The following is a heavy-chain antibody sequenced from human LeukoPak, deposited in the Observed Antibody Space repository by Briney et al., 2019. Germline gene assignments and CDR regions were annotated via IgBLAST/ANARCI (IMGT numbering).Heavy chain of an antibody. CDR1: GYSISSGYY. V-gene: IGHV4-38-2*02. Sequence: SETLSLTCTVSGYSISSGYYWGWIRQPPGKGLEWIGSIYHSGSTYYNPSLKSRVTIPVDTSKNQFSLKLSSVTAADTAVYYCARVDCGGDCAYFDYWGQGTLVTVSS. CDR2: IYHSGST. D-gene: IGHD2-21*02. CDR3: ARVDCGGDCAYFDY. J-gene: IGHJ4*02.